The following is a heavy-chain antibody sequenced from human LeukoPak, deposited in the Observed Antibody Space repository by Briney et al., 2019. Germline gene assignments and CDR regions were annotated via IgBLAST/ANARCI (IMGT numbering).Heavy chain of an antibody. J-gene: IGHJ4*02. CDR1: GYTFTSHG. D-gene: IGHD1-7*01. CDR3: ASPSTTGTTTKYYFDY. CDR2: ISVYNGNT. Sequence: GASVKVSCKASGYTFTSHGITWVRQAPGQGLEWMGWISVYNGNTNYAQKVQARVTMTTDTSTSTAYMELSSLRSEDTAVYYCASPSTTGTTTKYYFDYWGQGTLVTVSS. V-gene: IGHV1-18*01.